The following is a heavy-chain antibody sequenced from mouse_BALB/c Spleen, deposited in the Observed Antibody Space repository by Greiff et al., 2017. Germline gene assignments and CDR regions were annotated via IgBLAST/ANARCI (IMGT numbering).Heavy chain of an antibody. J-gene: IGHJ4*01. D-gene: IGHD2-1*01. CDR2: ISYSGST. CDR1: GYSITSDYA. Sequence: EVQLQQSGPGLVKPSQSLSLTCTVTGYSITSDYAWNWIRQFPGNKLEWMGYISYSGSTSYNPSLKSRISITRDTSKNQFFLQLNSVTTEDTATYYCARYDGKGSAMDYWGQGTSVTVSS. V-gene: IGHV3-2*02. CDR3: ARYDGKGSAMDY.